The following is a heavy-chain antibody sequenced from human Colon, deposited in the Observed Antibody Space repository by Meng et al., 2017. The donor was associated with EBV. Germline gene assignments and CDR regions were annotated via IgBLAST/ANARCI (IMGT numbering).Heavy chain of an antibody. CDR1: GGSFRDYY. Sequence: QVQLQQWGAGLLKPQEPLSRSCAVYGGSFRDYYWTWIRHPPGKGLEWIGEIDHRGNTKYNPSLKSRVTISLDTSKKQFSLKVSSVTAADSAVYYCARRGPSGNFSPWSQGALVTVSS. D-gene: IGHD3-10*01. J-gene: IGHJ5*02. CDR2: IDHRGNT. CDR3: ARRGPSGNFSP. V-gene: IGHV4-34*01.